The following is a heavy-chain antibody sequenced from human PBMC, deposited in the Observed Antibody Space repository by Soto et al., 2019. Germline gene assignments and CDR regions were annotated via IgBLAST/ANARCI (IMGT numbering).Heavy chain of an antibody. D-gene: IGHD5-18*01. CDR3: ARAGYRYAYAYYYYGMDV. J-gene: IGHJ6*02. CDR2: INHSGST. Sequence: SETLSLTCAVYGGSFSGYYWSWIRQPPGKGLEWIGEINHSGSTNYNPSLKSRVTISVDTSKNQFSLKLSSVTAADTAAYYCARAGYRYAYAYYYYGMDVWGQGTTVTVS. CDR1: GGSFSGYY. V-gene: IGHV4-34*01.